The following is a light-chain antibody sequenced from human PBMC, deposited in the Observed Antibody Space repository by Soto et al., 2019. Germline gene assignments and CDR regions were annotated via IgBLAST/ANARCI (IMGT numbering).Light chain of an antibody. J-gene: IGKJ2*01. Sequence: EIVMTQSPLSLPVTPGEPASISCRSSRSLLHSSGYNYLHWYLQKPGQSPQLLIYLVSARASGVPDRFSGSGSGTDFTLKISRVEAEDVGVYYCMQALQAPYTFGQGTKLEIK. V-gene: IGKV2-28*01. CDR3: MQALQAPYT. CDR2: LVS. CDR1: RSLLHSSGYNY.